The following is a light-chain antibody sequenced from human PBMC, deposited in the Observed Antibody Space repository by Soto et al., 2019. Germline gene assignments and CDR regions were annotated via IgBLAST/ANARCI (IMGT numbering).Light chain of an antibody. CDR3: GTWDNSLSGGV. V-gene: IGLV1-51*02. CDR2: ENN. J-gene: IGLJ3*02. Sequence: QSVLTQPPSVSAAPGQKVTIPCSGSSSNIGNNYVSWYQQLPGTAPKLLIYENNKRPSGIPDRFSGSKSGTSATLGITGLQTGDEADYYCGTWDNSLSGGVFGGGTKVTVL. CDR1: SSNIGNNY.